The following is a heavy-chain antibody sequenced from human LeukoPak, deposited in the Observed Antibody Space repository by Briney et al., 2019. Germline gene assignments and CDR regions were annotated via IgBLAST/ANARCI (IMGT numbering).Heavy chain of an antibody. V-gene: IGHV1-69*06. D-gene: IGHD6-19*01. CDR2: IIPIFGTA. Sequence: SVTVSCKAVGGSFSSYALTWVRQAPGQGVEWMGRIIPIFGTANYAQKFQGRVTLTADSSTSTAYMELSSLTSDDTAVYYCARDIAVAGSLFPWGQGTLVTVSS. CDR1: GGSFSSYA. J-gene: IGHJ5*02. CDR3: ARDIAVAGSLFP.